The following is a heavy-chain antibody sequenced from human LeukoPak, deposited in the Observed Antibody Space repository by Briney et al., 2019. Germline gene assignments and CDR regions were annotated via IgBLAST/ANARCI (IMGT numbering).Heavy chain of an antibody. Sequence: GGSLRLSCAASGFTFSSYGMHWVRQAPGKGLEWVAFIRYDGSNKYYADSVKGRFTISRDNSKNSLYLQMNSLRAEDTAVYYCARDGGRKERSGWYGVPDYWGQGTLVTVSS. J-gene: IGHJ4*02. CDR3: ARDGGRKERSGWYGVPDY. D-gene: IGHD6-13*01. V-gene: IGHV3-30*02. CDR2: IRYDGSNK. CDR1: GFTFSSYG.